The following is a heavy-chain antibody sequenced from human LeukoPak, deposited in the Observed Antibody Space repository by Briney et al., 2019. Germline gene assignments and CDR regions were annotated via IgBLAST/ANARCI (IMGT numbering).Heavy chain of an antibody. CDR2: ISPYNGNT. CDR3: ARAFDTSAYHFDY. D-gene: IGHD2-2*01. CDR1: GYTFTTYG. V-gene: IGHV1-18*01. Sequence: ASVKVSCKASGYTFTTYGITWVRQAPGQGLEWVEWISPYNGNTRYAQKFQGRVTLAADTSSTTASLEMMSLRSDDTAVCYCARAFDTSAYHFDYWGQGTLVSVSS. J-gene: IGHJ4*02.